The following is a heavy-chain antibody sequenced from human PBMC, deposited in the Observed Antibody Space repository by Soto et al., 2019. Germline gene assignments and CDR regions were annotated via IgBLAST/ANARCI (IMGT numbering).Heavy chain of an antibody. CDR3: ATTMVRTQYYFDY. D-gene: IGHD3-10*01. CDR2: INAGNGNT. CDR1: GYTFTSYA. Sequence: GASVKVSCTASGYTFTSYAMHWVRQAPGQRLEWMGWINAGNGNTKYSQKFQGRVTITRDTSASTAYMELSSLRSEDTAVYYCATTMVRTQYYFDYWGQGTLVTVSS. V-gene: IGHV1-3*01. J-gene: IGHJ4*02.